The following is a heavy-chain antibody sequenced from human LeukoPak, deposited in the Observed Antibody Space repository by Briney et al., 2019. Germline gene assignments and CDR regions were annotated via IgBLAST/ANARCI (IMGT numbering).Heavy chain of an antibody. V-gene: IGHV3-30*02. CDR1: GFPFRSYA. D-gene: IGHD4-17*01. CDR3: AKIPYGDYLLDYYYYMDV. J-gene: IGHJ6*03. Sequence: GGSLRLSCAASGFPFRSYAMHWVRQAPGKGLEWVAFIRYDGSYKYYGDSVKGRFTISRDNSKNTLYLQMNSLRAEDTAVYYCAKIPYGDYLLDYYYYMDVWGQGTPVTVSS. CDR2: IRYDGSYK.